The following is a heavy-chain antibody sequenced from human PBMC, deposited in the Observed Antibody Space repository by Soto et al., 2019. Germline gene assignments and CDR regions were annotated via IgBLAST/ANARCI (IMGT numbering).Heavy chain of an antibody. D-gene: IGHD3-22*01. V-gene: IGHV1-18*01. CDR2: ISAYNGNT. CDR3: ARDVSRDSSPMYYFDY. J-gene: IGHJ4*02. Sequence: ASVKVSCKVSGYTFTSYGISWVRQAPGQGLEWMGWISAYNGNTNYAQKLQGRVTMTTDTSTSTAYMELRSLRSDDTAVYYCARDVSRDSSPMYYFDYWGQGTRVTVSS. CDR1: GYTFTSYG.